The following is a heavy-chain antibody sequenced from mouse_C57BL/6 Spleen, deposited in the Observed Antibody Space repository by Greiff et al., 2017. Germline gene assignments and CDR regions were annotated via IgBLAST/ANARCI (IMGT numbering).Heavy chain of an antibody. V-gene: IGHV5-12*01. D-gene: IGHD1-1*01. Sequence: EVKLMESGGGLVQPGGSLKLSCAASGFTFSDYYMYWVRQTPEKRLEWVAYISNGGGSTYYPDTVKGRFTISRDNAKNTLYLQMSRLKSEDTAMYYCARPSITTVVDGFAYWGQGTLVTVSA. J-gene: IGHJ3*01. CDR2: ISNGGGST. CDR1: GFTFSDYY. CDR3: ARPSITTVVDGFAY.